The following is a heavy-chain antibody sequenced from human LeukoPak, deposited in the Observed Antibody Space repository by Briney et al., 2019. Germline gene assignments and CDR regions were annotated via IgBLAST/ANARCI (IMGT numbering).Heavy chain of an antibody. Sequence: GGSLRLSCAASGFTFSSYAMNWVRQAPGKGLEWVSGISPSDNTTYYVDSVKGRFTISRDNSNNTLYLQMNSLRAEDTAVYYCAKLTTSWGQGTLVTVSS. D-gene: IGHD4-11*01. V-gene: IGHV3-23*01. J-gene: IGHJ4*02. CDR2: ISPSDNTT. CDR1: GFTFSSYA. CDR3: AKLTTS.